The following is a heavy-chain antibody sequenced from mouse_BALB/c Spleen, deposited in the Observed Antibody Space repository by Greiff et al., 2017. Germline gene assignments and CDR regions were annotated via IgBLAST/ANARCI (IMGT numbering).Heavy chain of an antibody. CDR1: GFTFSSYT. CDR3: ARRVGPLFDY. Sequence: EVMLVESGGGLVQPGGSLKLSCAASGFTFSSYTMSWVRQTPEKRLEWVASISNGGGSTYYPDTVKGRFTISRDNAKNTLYLQMSSLKSEDTAMYYCARRVGPLFDYWGQGTTLTVSS. CDR2: ISNGGGST. D-gene: IGHD4-1*01. J-gene: IGHJ2*01. V-gene: IGHV5-12-2*01.